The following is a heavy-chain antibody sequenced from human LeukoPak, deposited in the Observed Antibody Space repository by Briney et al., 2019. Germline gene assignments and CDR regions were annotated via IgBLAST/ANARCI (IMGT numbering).Heavy chain of an antibody. Sequence: PGGSLRLSCAASGFTFSSNAMSWVRQAPGKGLEWVSTINSSGGSTYYADSVKGRFTISRDNSKNTLYLQMNSLRAEDTAIYYCARDLCSTGWYYFDYWGQGTLATVSS. J-gene: IGHJ4*02. V-gene: IGHV3-23*01. CDR3: ARDLCSTGWYYFDY. D-gene: IGHD6-19*01. CDR2: INSSGGST. CDR1: GFTFSSNA.